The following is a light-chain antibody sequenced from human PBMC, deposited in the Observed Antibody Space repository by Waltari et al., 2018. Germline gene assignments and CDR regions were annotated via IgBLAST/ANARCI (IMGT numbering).Light chain of an antibody. CDR2: DIN. CDR3: CSCVGRNIYWV. V-gene: IGLV2-11*01. CDR1: SSDVGANNF. J-gene: IGLJ3*02. Sequence: QSALTQPRSVSGSPGQSVTISCTGTSSDVGANNFVSWYQHHPDKAPKLIIYDINKRPSGVTDRVSGSKSGNTASLTISGLQAEDEADYYCCSCVGRNIYWVFGGGTKLTVL.